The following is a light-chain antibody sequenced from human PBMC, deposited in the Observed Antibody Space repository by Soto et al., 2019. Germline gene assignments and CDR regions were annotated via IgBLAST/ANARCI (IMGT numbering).Light chain of an antibody. CDR3: QQYYSDFFT. CDR1: QSLLYSSNNKTY. V-gene: IGKV4-1*01. CDR2: WAS. J-gene: IGKJ2*01. Sequence: DIVMTQSPDSLTVSLGERATINCKSSQSLLYSSNNKTYLAWYQHRPGQSPKMLIFWASDRESGVPDRFAGSGSETDFTLTISSLQAEDAAVYYCQQYYSDFFTFGQGTRLEIK.